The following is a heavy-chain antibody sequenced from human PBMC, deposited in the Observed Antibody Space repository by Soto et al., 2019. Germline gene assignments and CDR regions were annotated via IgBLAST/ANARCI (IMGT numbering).Heavy chain of an antibody. CDR1: GSRFSNYV. Sequence: SVKVSCKVSGSRFSNYVISWVRQAPGHGLEWLGRIIPIFNSTKYAQSFQGRVTITADKSTSTASLELSSLRSDDTAVYYRAREGRGKKAGYNGLVSLGYWGQGTLVTVSS. V-gene: IGHV1-69*06. D-gene: IGHD2-2*02. CDR3: AREGRGKKAGYNGLVSLGY. J-gene: IGHJ4*02. CDR2: IIPIFNST.